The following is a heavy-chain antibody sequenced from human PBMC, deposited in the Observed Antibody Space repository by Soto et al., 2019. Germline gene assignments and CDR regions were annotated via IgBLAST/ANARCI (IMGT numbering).Heavy chain of an antibody. Sequence: QVQLVESGGGVVQPGRSLRLSCAASGFTFSSYGMHWVRQAPGKGLEWVAVISYDGSNKYYADSVKGRFTISRDNSKNTLYLQMNSLRAEDTAVYYCAKGAGATRPWDYFDYWGQGTLVTVSS. J-gene: IGHJ4*02. D-gene: IGHD1-26*01. CDR3: AKGAGATRPWDYFDY. CDR2: ISYDGSNK. V-gene: IGHV3-30*18. CDR1: GFTFSSYG.